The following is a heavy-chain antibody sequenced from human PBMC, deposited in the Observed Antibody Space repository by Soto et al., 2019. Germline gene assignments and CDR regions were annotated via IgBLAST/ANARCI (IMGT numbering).Heavy chain of an antibody. CDR1: GGSVSSGSYY. CDR3: ARDGSSWKTNYVY. V-gene: IGHV4-61*01. J-gene: IGHJ4*02. Sequence: PSETLSLTCTVSGGSVSSGSYYWSWIRPPPGKGLEWIGYIYYSGSTNYNPSLKSRVTISVDTSQNPFSLKLSSATAADTAEYYCARDGSSWKTNYVYWGQGTLVTVSS. CDR2: IYYSGST. D-gene: IGHD6-13*01.